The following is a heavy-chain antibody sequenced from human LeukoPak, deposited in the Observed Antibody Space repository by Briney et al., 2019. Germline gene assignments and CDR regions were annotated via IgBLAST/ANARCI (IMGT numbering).Heavy chain of an antibody. J-gene: IGHJ5*02. Sequence: GGSLRLSCAASGFTFSSYSMNWVRQAPGKGLEWVSYISSSSSTIYYADSVKGRFTISRDNSKNTLYLEMNSLKAEDTALYYCAKDCYGSGSPRWFDPWGQGTLVTVSS. D-gene: IGHD3-10*01. CDR1: GFTFSSYS. V-gene: IGHV3-48*01. CDR2: ISSSSSTI. CDR3: AKDCYGSGSPRWFDP.